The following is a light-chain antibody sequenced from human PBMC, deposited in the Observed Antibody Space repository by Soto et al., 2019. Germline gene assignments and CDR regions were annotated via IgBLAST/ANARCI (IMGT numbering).Light chain of an antibody. CDR1: QDIGND. J-gene: IGKJ1*01. CDR3: LQDNSYPWT. CDR2: GAS. Sequence: IQMTQSPSSLSASVRDRVTITCRASQDIGNDLGWYQQKPGKAPNLLIYGASSLRNGVPSRFSGSGSGTHFTVTINRLQSEDSATYFCLQDNSYPWTFGQGTKVEI. V-gene: IGKV1-6*01.